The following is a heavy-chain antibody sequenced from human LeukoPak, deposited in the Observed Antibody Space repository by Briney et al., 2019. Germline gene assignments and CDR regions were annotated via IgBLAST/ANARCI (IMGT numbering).Heavy chain of an antibody. CDR2: ISGSGGST. CDR1: GLTFSGYA. D-gene: IGHD6-13*01. CDR3: AKGAGYSSSLGWFDP. J-gene: IGHJ5*02. Sequence: GGSLRLSCAASGLTFSGYAMSWVRQAPGKGLEWVSAISGSGGSTYYADSVKGRFTISRDNSKNTLYLQMNSLRAEDTAVYYCAKGAGYSSSLGWFDPWGQGTLVTVSS. V-gene: IGHV3-23*01.